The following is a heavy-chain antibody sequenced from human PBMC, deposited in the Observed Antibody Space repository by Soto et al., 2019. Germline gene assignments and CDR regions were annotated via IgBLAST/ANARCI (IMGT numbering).Heavy chain of an antibody. V-gene: IGHV4-59*01. D-gene: IGHD6-13*01. CDR1: GGSISSNY. J-gene: IGHJ4*02. Sequence: SETLSLTCTVSGGSISSNYWTWIRQPPGKGLEWIGYVYNSGSTNYNPSLKSRVTISEDTPKSQFSLKVNSMTAADTAVYYCARYRREAVAGYTLDNWGQGILVTVSS. CDR3: ARYRREAVAGYTLDN. CDR2: VYNSGST.